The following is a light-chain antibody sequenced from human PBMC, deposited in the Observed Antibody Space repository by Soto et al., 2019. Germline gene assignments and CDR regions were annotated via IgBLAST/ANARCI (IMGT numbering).Light chain of an antibody. J-gene: IGLJ3*02. CDR2: DVS. V-gene: IGLV2-11*01. CDR1: GSDVGGYNY. CDR3: CSYAGSYSWV. Sequence: QSALTQPRSVSGSPGQSVTISCTGSGSDVGGYNYVSWYQQHPGKAPKLMIYDVSERPSGVPDRFSGSKSDNTASLTISGLQAEDEADYYCCSYAGSYSWVFGGGTKLTVL.